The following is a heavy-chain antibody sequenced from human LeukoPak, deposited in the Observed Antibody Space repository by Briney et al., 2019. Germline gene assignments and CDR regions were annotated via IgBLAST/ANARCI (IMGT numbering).Heavy chain of an antibody. Sequence: GGSLRLSCAVSGFTLSNYWMHWVRQAPGMGLVWVSRSTSDLSTKTYADSVKGRFTISRDNAKSTLYLQMSSLRVEDTAVYYCARGPQRGAAANYYPMDVWGQGTTVTVSS. CDR2: STSDLSTK. CDR3: ARGPQRGAAANYYPMDV. V-gene: IGHV3-74*01. D-gene: IGHD2-2*01. CDR1: GFTLSNYW. J-gene: IGHJ6*02.